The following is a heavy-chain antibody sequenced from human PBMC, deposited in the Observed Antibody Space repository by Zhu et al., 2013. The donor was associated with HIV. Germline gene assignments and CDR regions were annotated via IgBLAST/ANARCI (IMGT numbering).Heavy chain of an antibody. CDR3: TRDTILTGANFLIDMEI. D-gene: IGHD3-3*01. V-gene: IGHV4-4*07. CDR1: GNSVSKNN. J-gene: IGHJ6*02. Sequence: QVQLQESGPGLVKPSETLSLICCVSGNSVSKNNWSWIRQPAGKALEWIGRLYGRGGSTYNPSLRSRATISVDTSKNQFSLNLGPVTAADTAVYYCTRDTILTGANFLIDMEIWGQGDHGHRLF. CDR2: LYGRGGS.